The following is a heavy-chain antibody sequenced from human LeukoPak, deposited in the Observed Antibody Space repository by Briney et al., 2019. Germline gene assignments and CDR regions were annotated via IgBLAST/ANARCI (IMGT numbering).Heavy chain of an antibody. Sequence: GGSLRLSCAASGFTFDDYAMHWVRQAPGKGLEWVSLISWDGGSTYYADSVKGRFTISRDNAKNSLYLQMNSLRAEDTAVYYCARDHATYYYDSSGYYDYWGQGTLVTVSS. J-gene: IGHJ4*02. CDR2: ISWDGGST. CDR1: GFTFDDYA. CDR3: ARDHATYYYDSSGYYDY. V-gene: IGHV3-43D*03. D-gene: IGHD3-22*01.